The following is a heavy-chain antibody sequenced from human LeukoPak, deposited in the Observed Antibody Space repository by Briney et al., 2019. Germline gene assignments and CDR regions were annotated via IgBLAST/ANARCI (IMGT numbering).Heavy chain of an antibody. J-gene: IGHJ4*02. CDR3: ARGTGWELLRDFDY. CDR1: GGSISSYY. V-gene: IGHV4-59*01. D-gene: IGHD1-26*01. CDR2: IYYSGST. Sequence: SETLSLTCTVSGGSISSYYWSWIRQPPGKGLEWIGYIYYSGSTNYNPSLKSRVTISVDTSKNQFSLKLSSVTAADTAVYYCARGTGWELLRDFDYWGQGTLVTVSS.